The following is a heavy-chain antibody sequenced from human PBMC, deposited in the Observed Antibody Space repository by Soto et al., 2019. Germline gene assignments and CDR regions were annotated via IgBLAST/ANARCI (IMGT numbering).Heavy chain of an antibody. CDR2: INHSGST. CDR3: ARGFIAAARNWFDP. V-gene: IGHV4-34*01. Sequence: PSETLSLTCAVYGGSFSGYYWSWIRQPPGKGLEWIGEINHSGSTNYNPSLKSRVTISVDTSKNQFSLKLSSVTAADTAVYYRARGFIAAARNWFDPWGQGTLVTVSS. CDR1: GGSFSGYY. D-gene: IGHD6-13*01. J-gene: IGHJ5*02.